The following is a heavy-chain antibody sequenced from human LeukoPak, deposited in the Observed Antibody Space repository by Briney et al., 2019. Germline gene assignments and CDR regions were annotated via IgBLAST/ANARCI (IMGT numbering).Heavy chain of an antibody. CDR2: ISAYNGNT. D-gene: IGHD3-10*01. V-gene: IGHV1-18*04. CDR3: ARGHIWFGESYFDY. J-gene: IGHJ4*02. CDR1: GYTFTSYG. Sequence: GASVKVSCKASGYTFTSYGIGWVRQAPGQGLEWMGWISAYNGNTNYAQKLQGRVTMTTDTSTSTAYMELRSLRSDDTAVYYCARGHIWFGESYFDYWGQGTLVTVSS.